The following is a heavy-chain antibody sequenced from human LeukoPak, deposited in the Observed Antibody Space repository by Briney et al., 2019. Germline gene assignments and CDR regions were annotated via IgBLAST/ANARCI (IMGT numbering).Heavy chain of an antibody. CDR2: IWYDGSNK. CDR1: GFTFSSYG. CDR3: ARDWGYYGSGSYD. D-gene: IGHD3-10*01. J-gene: IGHJ4*02. Sequence: PGRSLRLSCAASGFTFSSYGMHWVRQAPGKGLEWVAVIWYDGSNKYYADSVKGRFTISRDNSKNTLYLQMNSLRAEDTAVYYCARDWGYYGSGSYDWGQGTLVTVSS. V-gene: IGHV3-33*01.